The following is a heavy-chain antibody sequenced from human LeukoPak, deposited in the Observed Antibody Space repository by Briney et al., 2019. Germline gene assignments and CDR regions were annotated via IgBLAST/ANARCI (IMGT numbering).Heavy chain of an antibody. V-gene: IGHV3-30-3*01. D-gene: IGHD3-22*01. Sequence: PGGSLRLSCAASGFTFSSYAMHWVRQAPGKGLEWVAVISYDGSNKYYADSVKGRFTISRDNSKNTLYLQMNSLRAEDTAVYYCANSYYDSSGYYEDFDYWGQGTLVTVSS. CDR1: GFTFSSYA. J-gene: IGHJ4*02. CDR2: ISYDGSNK. CDR3: ANSYYDSSGYYEDFDY.